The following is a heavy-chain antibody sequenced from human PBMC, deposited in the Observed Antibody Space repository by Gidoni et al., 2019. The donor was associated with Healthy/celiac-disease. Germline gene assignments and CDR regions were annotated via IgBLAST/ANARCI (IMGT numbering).Heavy chain of an antibody. CDR3: ARGGDPAYCGGDCYSGSWFDP. Sequence: QVQLVQSGAEVKKPGSSVKVYCKASGGTFSSYAISWVRQAPGQGLAGMGGIIPIFGIANDAQKFQGRVTITADKSTSTAYMELSSLRSEDTAVYYCARGGDPAYCGGDCYSGSWFDPWGQGTLVTVSS. CDR1: GGTFSSYA. CDR2: IIPIFGIA. J-gene: IGHJ5*02. V-gene: IGHV1-69*17. D-gene: IGHD2-21*02.